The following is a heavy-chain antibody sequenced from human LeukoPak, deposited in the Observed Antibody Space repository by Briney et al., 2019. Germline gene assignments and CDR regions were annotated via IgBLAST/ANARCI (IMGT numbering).Heavy chain of an antibody. V-gene: IGHV4-39*01. Sequence: PSETLSLTCTVSGGSIGSSSYYWDWIRQSPGKGLEWVGSIYYSGSTYYNPSLKGRVTISVDTSKNQFSLMLSSVTAADTAVYYCARQRGWPFDYWGQGTLVTVSS. CDR2: IYYSGST. CDR1: GGSIGSSSYY. J-gene: IGHJ4*02. D-gene: IGHD6-19*01. CDR3: ARQRGWPFDY.